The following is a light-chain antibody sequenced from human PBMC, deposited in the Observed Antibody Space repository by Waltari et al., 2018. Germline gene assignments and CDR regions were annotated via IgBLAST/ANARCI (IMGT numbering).Light chain of an antibody. V-gene: IGLV1-44*01. CDR3: AAWDDSLNGRWV. CDR1: ASNIGTNV. Sequence: QSVLTQPPSASGTPGQGVTIPCPGGASNIGTNVVNWYQQVPGKAPKLLIYRSDRRPAGVPDRFSGSKSGTSASLAISGLQSEDEADYYCAAWDDSLNGRWVFGGGTKVTVL. CDR2: RSD. J-gene: IGLJ3*02.